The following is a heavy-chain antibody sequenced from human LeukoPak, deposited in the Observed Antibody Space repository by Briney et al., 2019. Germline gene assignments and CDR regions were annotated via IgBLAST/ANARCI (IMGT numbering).Heavy chain of an antibody. CDR3: ASDVPGTDIVVVPAATKGYYYYYMDV. CDR1: GYTFTAHY. V-gene: IGHV1-2*02. CDR2: INPNSGGT. D-gene: IGHD2-2*01. J-gene: IGHJ6*03. Sequence: ASVKVSCKPSGYTFTAHYIHWVRQAPGQGLEWMGWINPNSGGTNYAQKFQGRVTMTRDTSISTAYMELSRLRSDDTAVYYCASDVPGTDIVVVPAATKGYYYYYMDVWGKGTTVTVSS.